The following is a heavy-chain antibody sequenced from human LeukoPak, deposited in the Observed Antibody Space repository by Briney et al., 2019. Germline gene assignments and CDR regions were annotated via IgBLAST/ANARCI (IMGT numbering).Heavy chain of an antibody. V-gene: IGHV4-38-2*01. D-gene: IGHD3-9*01. CDR2: IYHSGST. CDR3: ARGYYDILTGPHI. Sequence: PSETLSLTCAVSGYSISSGYYWGWIRPPPGKGLEWIGSIYHSGSTYYNPSLKSRVTISVDTSKNQFSLKLSSVTAADTAVYYCARGYYDILTGPHIWGQGTLVTVSS. J-gene: IGHJ4*02. CDR1: GYSISSGYY.